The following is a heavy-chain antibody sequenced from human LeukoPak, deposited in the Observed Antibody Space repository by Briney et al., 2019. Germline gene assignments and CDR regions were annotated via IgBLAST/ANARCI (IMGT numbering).Heavy chain of an antibody. Sequence: SETLSLTCTVSGGSISSGGYYWSWVRQHPGKGLEWIGYIYYSGSTYYNPSLKSRVTISVDTSKNQFSLKLSSVTAADTAVYYCARDPLGNGSYDWGQGTLVTVSS. CDR1: GGSISSGGYY. D-gene: IGHD1-26*01. CDR2: IYYSGST. V-gene: IGHV4-31*03. J-gene: IGHJ4*02. CDR3: ARDPLGNGSYD.